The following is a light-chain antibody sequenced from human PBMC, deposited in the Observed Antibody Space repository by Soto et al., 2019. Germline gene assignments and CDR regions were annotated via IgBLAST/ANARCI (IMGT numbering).Light chain of an antibody. J-gene: IGKJ2*01. CDR1: QSVSGY. V-gene: IGKV3-20*01. CDR3: QQYGSSPPT. Sequence: EIVLTQSPATLSLSPGERATLSCRASQSVSGYLAWYQQKPGQAPRLLISGASSRATGIPDRFSGSGSGTYFTLTVSRLEPEDFAVFYCQQYGSSPPTFXQGTKVDIK. CDR2: GAS.